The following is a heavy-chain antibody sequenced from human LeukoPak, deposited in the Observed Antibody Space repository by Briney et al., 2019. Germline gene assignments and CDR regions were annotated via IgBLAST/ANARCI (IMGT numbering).Heavy chain of an antibody. V-gene: IGHV1-24*01. Sequence: ASVKVSCKVSAYTVTQLSMHCVRQAPGKGLEWMGGFDPEDGETIYAQKFQGRVTMTEDTSTDTANMELSSLRSEDTAVYYCSTGSTVTTFPRQPLYYYYYGMDVWGQGTTVTVSS. CDR1: AYTVTQLS. J-gene: IGHJ6*02. CDR2: FDPEDGET. D-gene: IGHD4-17*01. CDR3: STGSTVTTFPRQPLYYYYYGMDV.